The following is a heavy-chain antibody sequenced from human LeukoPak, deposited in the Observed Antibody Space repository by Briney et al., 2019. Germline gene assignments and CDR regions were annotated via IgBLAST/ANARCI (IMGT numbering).Heavy chain of an antibody. CDR3: ARTPEISYDSSGAFDY. Sequence: GGSLRLSCAASGFTFSSYNMNWVRQAPGKGLEWVSSISSSSSYIYYADSVKGRFTISRDNAKNSLYLQMNSLRAEDTAVYYCARTPEISYDSSGAFDYWGQGTLVTVSS. CDR2: ISSSSSYI. CDR1: GFTFSSYN. V-gene: IGHV3-21*01. J-gene: IGHJ4*02. D-gene: IGHD3-22*01.